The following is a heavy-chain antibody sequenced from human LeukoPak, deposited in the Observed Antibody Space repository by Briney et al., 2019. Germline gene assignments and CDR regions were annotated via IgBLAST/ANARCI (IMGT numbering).Heavy chain of an antibody. D-gene: IGHD1-26*01. V-gene: IGHV4-34*01. CDR1: GGSFSGYY. J-gene: IGHJ4*02. CDR3: ARGSVTRGSYFGGSDY. Sequence: SETLSLTCTFYGGSFSGYYWSWIRQPPGKGLEWIGEINYSGDTNYNPSLKSRVTISVDTSKNQFSLKPSSVTAADTAVYYCARGSVTRGSYFGGSDYWGQGTLVTVSS. CDR2: INYSGDT.